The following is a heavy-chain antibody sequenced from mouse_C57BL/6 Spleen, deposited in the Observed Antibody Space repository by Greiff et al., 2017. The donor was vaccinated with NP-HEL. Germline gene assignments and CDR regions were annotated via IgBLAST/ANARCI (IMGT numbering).Heavy chain of an antibody. CDR1: GFTFSSYA. Sequence: EVMLVESGEGLVKPGGSLKLSCAASGFTFSSYAMSWVRQTPEKRLEWVAYISSGGDYIYYADTVKGRFTISRDNARNTLYLQMSSLKSEDTAMYYCTRGGGSSRGLVMDYWGQGTSVTVSS. CDR3: TRGGGSSRGLVMDY. D-gene: IGHD1-1*01. CDR2: ISSGGDYI. J-gene: IGHJ4*01. V-gene: IGHV5-9-1*02.